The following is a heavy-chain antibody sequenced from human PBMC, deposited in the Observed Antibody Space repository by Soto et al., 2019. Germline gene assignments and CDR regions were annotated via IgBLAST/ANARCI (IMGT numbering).Heavy chain of an antibody. CDR3: ARVNAAHVDISPHVNWFDP. J-gene: IGHJ5*02. CDR2: IYPGDSDT. Sequence: GESLKISCKGSGYSFTSYWIGWVRQMPGKGLEWMGIIYPGDSDTRYSPSFQGQVTISADKSISTAYLQWSSLKASDTAMYYCARVNAAHVDISPHVNWFDPWGQGTLVTVSS. V-gene: IGHV5-51*01. CDR1: GYSFTSYW. D-gene: IGHD2-21*01.